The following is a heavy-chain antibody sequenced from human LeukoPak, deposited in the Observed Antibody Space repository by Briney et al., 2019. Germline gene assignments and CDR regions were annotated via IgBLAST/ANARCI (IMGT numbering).Heavy chain of an antibody. Sequence: GSLRLSCAASGFTFSSYSMNWIRQPPGKGLEWIGSIYYSGSTYYNPSLKSRVTISVDTSKNQFSLKLSSVTATDTSVYYCARDETWLSFDYWGQGTLVTVSS. J-gene: IGHJ4*02. CDR1: GFTFSSYS. V-gene: IGHV4-39*01. D-gene: IGHD3-22*01. CDR2: IYYSGST. CDR3: ARDETWLSFDY.